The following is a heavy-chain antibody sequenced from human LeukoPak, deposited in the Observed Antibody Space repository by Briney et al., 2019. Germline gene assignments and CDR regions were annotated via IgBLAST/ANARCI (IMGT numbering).Heavy chain of an antibody. V-gene: IGHV4-34*01. D-gene: IGHD6-19*01. Sequence: TSETLSLTCAVYGGSFSGYYWSWIRQPPGKGLEWIGEINHSGSTNYNPSLRSRVTISVDTSKNQFSLKLSSVTAADTAVYYCARENMGGGWYGGDYFDYWGQGTLVTVSS. J-gene: IGHJ4*02. CDR2: INHSGST. CDR3: ARENMGGGWYGGDYFDY. CDR1: GGSFSGYY.